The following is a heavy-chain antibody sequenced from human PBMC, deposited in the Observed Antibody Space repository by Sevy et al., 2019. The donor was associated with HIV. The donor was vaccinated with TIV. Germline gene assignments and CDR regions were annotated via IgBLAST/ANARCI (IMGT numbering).Heavy chain of an antibody. CDR3: STDPIIVLLVTDGMDV. V-gene: IGHV3-15*01. CDR2: IKSTPDGGTT. J-gene: IGHJ6*02. CDR1: GFTFTHAW. D-gene: IGHD2-8*02. Sequence: GGSLRLSCTASGFTFTHAWMSWVRQAPGKGLEWVGRIKSTPDGGTTDYAAPVKGRFTISRDDSKNTLYLQMNSLKTEDTAVYYCSTDPIIVLLVTDGMDVWGQGTMVTVSS.